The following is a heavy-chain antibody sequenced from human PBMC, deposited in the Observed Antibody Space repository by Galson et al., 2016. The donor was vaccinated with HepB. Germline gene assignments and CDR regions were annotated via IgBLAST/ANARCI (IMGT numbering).Heavy chain of an antibody. CDR3: ARDVSFDQ. J-gene: IGHJ4*02. Sequence: SLRLSCAASGFTFSIYSMNWVRQVPGKGLEWVSSISSTRKDTDYADSVRGRFSISSDNAKESLYLQMNNLRVEDTAVYYCARDVSFDQWSQGTLVTVSS. CDR2: ISSTRKDT. CDR1: GFTFSIYS. V-gene: IGHV3-21*01.